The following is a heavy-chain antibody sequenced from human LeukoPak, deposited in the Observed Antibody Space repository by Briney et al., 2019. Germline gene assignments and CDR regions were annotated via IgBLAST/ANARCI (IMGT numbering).Heavy chain of an antibody. J-gene: IGHJ2*01. CDR2: MNPNSGDT. CDR1: GYTFTSYG. CDR3: ARGPAFWYLDL. V-gene: IGHV1-8*02. Sequence: ASVKVSCKASGYTFTSYGISWVRQATGQGLEWMGWMNPNSGDTVYAQNFQDRVTMTRDTSKTTAYLELSSLRSEDTAVYYCARGPAFWYLDLWGRGTLVTVSS.